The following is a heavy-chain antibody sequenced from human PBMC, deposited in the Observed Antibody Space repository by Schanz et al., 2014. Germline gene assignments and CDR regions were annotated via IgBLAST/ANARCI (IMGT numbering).Heavy chain of an antibody. Sequence: MQLVESGGGLVKPGGSLRLSCVASGFGFSSYSMNWVRQAPGKGLEWVSYISGSSRTIYYADSMKGRFTVSRDNAENALYLQMNSLRAEDTALYYCARDRRNADLDYWGQGTLVTVSS. J-gene: IGHJ4*02. CDR1: GFGFSSYS. CDR2: ISGSSRTI. CDR3: ARDRRNADLDY. D-gene: IGHD1-1*01. V-gene: IGHV3-48*01.